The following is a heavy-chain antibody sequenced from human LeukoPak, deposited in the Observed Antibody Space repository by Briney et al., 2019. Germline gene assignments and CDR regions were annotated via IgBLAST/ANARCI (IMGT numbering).Heavy chain of an antibody. CDR3: ARVFLGSGYGPAYYFDY. D-gene: IGHD5-12*01. V-gene: IGHV3-64*01. Sequence: GGSLRLSCAASGFTFSSYSMNWVRQAPGKGLEYVSAISSNGGSTYYANSVKGRFTISRDNSKNTLYLQMGSLRAEDMAVYYCARVFLGSGYGPAYYFDYWGQGTLVTVSS. J-gene: IGHJ4*02. CDR1: GFTFSSYS. CDR2: ISSNGGST.